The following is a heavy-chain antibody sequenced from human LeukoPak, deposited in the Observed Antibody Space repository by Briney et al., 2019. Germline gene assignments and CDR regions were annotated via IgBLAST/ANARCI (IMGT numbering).Heavy chain of an antibody. V-gene: IGHV4-34*01. J-gene: IGHJ4*02. Sequence: SETLSITCAVYGGSFSGYYWSWIRQPPGKGLEWIGEIYPRGRTNYNPSLKSRVTISVDTSKNQFSLKLTSVTAADTAVYYCARGAGFVSYWGQGSLVTVSS. CDR2: IYPRGRT. CDR1: GGSFSGYY. D-gene: IGHD2-21*01. CDR3: ARGAGFVSY.